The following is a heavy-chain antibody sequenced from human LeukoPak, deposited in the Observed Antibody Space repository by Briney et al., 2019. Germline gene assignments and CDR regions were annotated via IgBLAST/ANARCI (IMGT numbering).Heavy chain of an antibody. CDR3: ASASGTYYEGFDS. CDR2: IYYIGTT. CDR1: GGAIRSSGSS. D-gene: IGHD1-26*01. V-gene: IGHV4-39*01. J-gene: IGHJ4*02. Sequence: SETLSLNCSVSGGAIRSSGSSWGWIRQPPGKGLEWIESIYYIGTTYYNPSLESRVSISLDTSKNQFSLKLTSVTASDTAVYYCASASGTYYEGFDSWGQGTLVSVSS.